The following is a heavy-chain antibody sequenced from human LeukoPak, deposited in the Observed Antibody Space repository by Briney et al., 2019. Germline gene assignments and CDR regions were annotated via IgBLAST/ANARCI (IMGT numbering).Heavy chain of an antibody. CDR2: INHSGST. J-gene: IGHJ4*02. CDR1: GGSFSGYD. CDR3: ARGPYYYDSSGCLDY. Sequence: SETLSLTCAVYGGSFSGYDWSWVRQPPGKGLEWMGEINHSGSTNYNPSLKSRVTISVDTSKNQFSLKLSSVTAADTAVYYCARGPYYYDSSGCLDYWGQGALVTVSS. V-gene: IGHV4-34*01. D-gene: IGHD3-22*01.